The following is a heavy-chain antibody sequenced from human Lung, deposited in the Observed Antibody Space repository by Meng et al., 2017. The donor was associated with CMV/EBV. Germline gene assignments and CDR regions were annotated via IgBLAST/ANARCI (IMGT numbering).Heavy chain of an antibody. Sequence: SETLSLXXXVSCGSISSYYWSWIRQPPGKGLEWIGYIYYSGSTNYNPSLKSRVTISVDTSKNQFSLKLSSVTAADTAVYYCARVSGYYYYGMDVWGQGTTVXVSS. CDR3: ARVSGYYYYGMDV. V-gene: IGHV4-59*01. CDR1: CGSISSYY. D-gene: IGHD3-3*01. CDR2: IYYSGST. J-gene: IGHJ6*02.